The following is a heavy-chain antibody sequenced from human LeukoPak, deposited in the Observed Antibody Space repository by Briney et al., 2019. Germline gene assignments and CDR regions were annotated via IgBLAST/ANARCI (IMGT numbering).Heavy chain of an antibody. D-gene: IGHD2-2*01. CDR3: AAKLGYCSSTSCQPP. J-gene: IGHJ5*02. V-gene: IGHV1-58*02. CDR2: IVVGSGNT. CDR1: GFTFTSSA. Sequence: SVKVSCKASGFTFTSSAMQWVRQARGQRLEWIGWIVVGSGNTNYAQEFQERVTITRDMSTSTAYMELSSLRSEDTAVYYCAAKLGYCSSTSCQPPWGQGTLVTVSS.